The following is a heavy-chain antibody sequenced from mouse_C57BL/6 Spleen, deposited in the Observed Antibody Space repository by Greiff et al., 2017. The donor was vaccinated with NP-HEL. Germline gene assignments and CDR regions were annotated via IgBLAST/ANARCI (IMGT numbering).Heavy chain of an antibody. CDR3: ARFHDRGYYFDY. Sequence: DVQLQESGPELVKPGASVKIPCKASGYTFTDYNMDWVKQSHGKSLEWIGDINPNNGGTIYNQKFKGKATLTVDKSSSTAYMELRSLTSEDTAVYYCARFHDRGYYFDYWGQGTTLTVSS. CDR2: INPNNGGT. V-gene: IGHV1-18*01. J-gene: IGHJ2*01. CDR1: GYTFTDYN. D-gene: IGHD2-12*01.